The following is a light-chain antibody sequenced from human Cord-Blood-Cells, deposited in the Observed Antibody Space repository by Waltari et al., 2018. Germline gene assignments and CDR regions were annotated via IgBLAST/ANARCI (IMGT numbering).Light chain of an antibody. CDR2: AAS. CDR1: QSISSY. V-gene: IGKV1-39*01. Sequence: DIPMTQSPSSLSASVGDRVTLTCRASQSISSYLNWYQQKPGKAPKLLIYAASIWQSGVPSRFSGSGSGTDFTLTISSLQPEDFATYYCQQSYSTPMYTFGQGTKLEIK. CDR3: QQSYSTPMYT. J-gene: IGKJ2*01.